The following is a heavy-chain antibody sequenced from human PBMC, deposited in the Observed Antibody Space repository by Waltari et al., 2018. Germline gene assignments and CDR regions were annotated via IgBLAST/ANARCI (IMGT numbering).Heavy chain of an antibody. CDR3: ASRDYYDSSGYYKGAYAFDI. J-gene: IGHJ3*02. D-gene: IGHD3-22*01. V-gene: IGHV1-69*05. Sequence: QVQLVQSGAEVKKPGSSVKVSCKASGGTFSSYAISWVRQAPGQGLEWMGGIIPIFGTANYAQKFKGRVTITTDESTSTDYMELSSLRSEDTAVYYCASRDYYDSSGYYKGAYAFDIWGQGTMVTVSS. CDR1: GGTFSSYA. CDR2: IIPIFGTA.